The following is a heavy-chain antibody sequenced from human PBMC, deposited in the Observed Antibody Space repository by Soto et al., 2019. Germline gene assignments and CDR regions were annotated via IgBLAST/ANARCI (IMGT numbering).Heavy chain of an antibody. D-gene: IGHD4-17*01. CDR2: ISPQGGST. J-gene: IGHJ4*02. CDR3: AKDHPFYGDYGDY. Sequence: GGSLRLSCSASGFALSSYAMHWVRQAPGKGLEYVSAISPQGGSTYYADSVKGRFTISRDDSKNTVYLQMSSLRAEDTAVYYCAKDHPFYGDYGDYWGQGTLVTVSS. V-gene: IGHV3-64D*06. CDR1: GFALSSYA.